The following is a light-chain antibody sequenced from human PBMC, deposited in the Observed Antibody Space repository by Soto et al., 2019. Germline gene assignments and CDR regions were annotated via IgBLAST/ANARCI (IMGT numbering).Light chain of an antibody. Sequence: NFMLIQPHSVSVSPGETVTISCTRSPDSIASAYVQWYQQRPGSSPTLVIYEINRRPSGVPHRFSGSMDRSSNSAFLTISAVRAEDEADYYCQSYGDSAPWVFGGGTKVTVL. J-gene: IGLJ3*02. CDR1: PDSIASAY. V-gene: IGLV6-57*01. CDR2: EIN. CDR3: QSYGDSAPWV.